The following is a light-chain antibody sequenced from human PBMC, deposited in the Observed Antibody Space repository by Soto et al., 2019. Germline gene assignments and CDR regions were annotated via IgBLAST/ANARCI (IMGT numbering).Light chain of an antibody. CDR3: QQYGSSLWT. J-gene: IGKJ1*01. CDR1: QSVSSSY. CDR2: GAS. V-gene: IGKV3-20*01. Sequence: EIVLTQSPGTMSLSPGETATRSCRASQSVSSSYLAWYQQKPGQAPRLLIYGASSRATGIPDRFSGSGSGTDFTLTISRLEPEDFAVYYCQQYGSSLWTFGQGTMVDIK.